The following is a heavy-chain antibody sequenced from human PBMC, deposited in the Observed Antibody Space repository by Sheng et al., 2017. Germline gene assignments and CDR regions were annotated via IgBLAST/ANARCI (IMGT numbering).Heavy chain of an antibody. V-gene: IGHV3-30*18. Sequence: QVQLVESGGGVVQPGRSLRLSCAASGFTFSSYGMHWVRQAPGKGLEWVAVISYDGSNKYYADSVKGRFTISRDNSKNTLYLQMNSLRAEDTAVYYCANVERGHYDYWGQGTLVTVSS. D-gene: IGHD3-10*01. CDR3: ANVERGHYDY. J-gene: IGHJ4*02. CDR1: GFTFSSYG. CDR2: ISYDGSNK.